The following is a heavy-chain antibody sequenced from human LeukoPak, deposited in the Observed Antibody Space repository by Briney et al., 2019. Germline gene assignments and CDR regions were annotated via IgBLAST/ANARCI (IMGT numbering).Heavy chain of an antibody. D-gene: IGHD6-19*01. J-gene: IGHJ5*01. CDR3: ARRHSSGWFYD. CDR2: IYCSGSP. Sequence: SETLSLTCTVSCYYICNGFYWDWVRQPPGRGLEWIGNIYCSGSPSYNPPLTSRVTISVDTSQNQFSPKLHSVTAADPAVYYRARRHSSGWFYDWGQGSPVTASS. V-gene: IGHV4-38-2*02. CDR1: CYYICNGFY.